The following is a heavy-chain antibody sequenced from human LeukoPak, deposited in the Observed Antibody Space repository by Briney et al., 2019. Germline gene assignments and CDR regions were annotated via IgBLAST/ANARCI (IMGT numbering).Heavy chain of an antibody. J-gene: IGHJ5*01. V-gene: IGHV5-51*01. CDR2: IFPGDSDT. Sequence: GESLKISCKASGYTFTKYWIAWVRQMPGNGLEYIGIIFPGDSDTRYSPSFEGQVTISADNSISTAYLQWSRLTASDTAIYYCARRPASVGGGFDSWGQGSLVTVSS. CDR1: GYTFTKYW. CDR3: ARRPASVGGGFDS. D-gene: IGHD2-2*01.